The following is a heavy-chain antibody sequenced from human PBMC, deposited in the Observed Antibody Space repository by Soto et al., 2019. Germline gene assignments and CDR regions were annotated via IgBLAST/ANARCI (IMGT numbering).Heavy chain of an antibody. CDR3: ARDSVVGGTFGPTFDY. CDR1: GYTFTSYG. CDR2: IGAYNGNT. J-gene: IGHJ4*02. Sequence: GASVKVSCKASGYTFTSYGISWVRQAPGQGLEWMGWIGAYNGNTNYAQKLQGRVTMTTDTSTSTAYMELRSLRFDDTAVYYCARDSVVGGTFGPTFDYWGQGTLVTVS. D-gene: IGHD2-15*01. V-gene: IGHV1-18*04.